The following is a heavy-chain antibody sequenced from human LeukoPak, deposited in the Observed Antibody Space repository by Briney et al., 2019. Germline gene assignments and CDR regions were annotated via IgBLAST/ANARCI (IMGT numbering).Heavy chain of an antibody. CDR2: ISGSGGST. V-gene: IGHV3-23*01. J-gene: IGHJ4*02. D-gene: IGHD6-19*01. CDR3: AKNQRQWLLKGSAWDY. Sequence: PGGSLRLSCAASGFTFSSYAMSWVRQAPGKGLEWVSAISGSGGSTYYADSVKGRFTISRDNSKNTLYLQMNSLRAEDTAVYYCAKNQRQWLLKGSAWDYWGQGTLGTVSS. CDR1: GFTFSSYA.